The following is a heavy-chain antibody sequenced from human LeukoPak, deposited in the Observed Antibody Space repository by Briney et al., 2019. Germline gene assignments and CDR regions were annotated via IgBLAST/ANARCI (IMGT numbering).Heavy chain of an antibody. Sequence: GGSLRLSCAASGFTVSSNYMSWVRQAPGKGLEWVSFIYSGGSTYYADSVKGRFTISRDNSKNTLYLQMNSLRAEDTAVYYCAKDPLSWSGWYYFDYWGQGTLVTVSS. V-gene: IGHV3-53*01. CDR3: AKDPLSWSGWYYFDY. CDR2: IYSGGST. D-gene: IGHD6-19*01. J-gene: IGHJ4*02. CDR1: GFTVSSNY.